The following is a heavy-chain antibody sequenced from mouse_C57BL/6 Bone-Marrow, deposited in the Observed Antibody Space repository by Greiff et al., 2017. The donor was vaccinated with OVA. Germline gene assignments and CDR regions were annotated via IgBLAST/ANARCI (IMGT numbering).Heavy chain of an antibody. Sequence: DVKLVESGGGLVQPGGSLKLSCAASGFTFSDYYMYWVRQTPEKRLEWVAYISNGGGSTYYPDTVKGRFTISRDNAKNTLYLQMSRLKSEDTAMYYCARLRSYWGQGTLVTVSA. V-gene: IGHV5-12*01. CDR1: GFTFSDYY. CDR3: ARLRSY. J-gene: IGHJ3*01. CDR2: ISNGGGST.